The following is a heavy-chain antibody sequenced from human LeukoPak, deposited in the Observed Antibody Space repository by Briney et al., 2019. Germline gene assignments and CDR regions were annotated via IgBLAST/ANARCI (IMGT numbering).Heavy chain of an antibody. Sequence: QTLSLTCAISGDSVSSIRTAWNWFSQPPSRGLEWLGRTYYRYTWYYDYAVSVKSRISISPDATKNQFSLHLRSVTPEDTAIYYCARGRLVNRLRPQQFDPWGQGTLVTVSS. J-gene: IGHJ5*02. CDR3: ARGRLVNRLRPQQFDP. V-gene: IGHV6-1*01. CDR2: TYYRYTWYY. CDR1: GDSVSSIRTA. D-gene: IGHD3-16*01.